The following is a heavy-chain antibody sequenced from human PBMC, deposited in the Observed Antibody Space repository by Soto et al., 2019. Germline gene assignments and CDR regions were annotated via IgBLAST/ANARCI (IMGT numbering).Heavy chain of an antibody. J-gene: IGHJ3*02. D-gene: IGHD3-22*01. V-gene: IGHV1-69*01. Sequence: QVQLVQSWAEVKKPGSSVKVSCKASGGTFSSYAISWVRQSPGQGLEWMGGIIPIFGTANYAQKFQGRVTITADESTSTAYMEVSSLRSEDTAVDYCARLHQHSSGYYLDRKDDAFDIWGQGTMVTVSS. CDR3: ARLHQHSSGYYLDRKDDAFDI. CDR2: IIPIFGTA. CDR1: GGTFSSYA.